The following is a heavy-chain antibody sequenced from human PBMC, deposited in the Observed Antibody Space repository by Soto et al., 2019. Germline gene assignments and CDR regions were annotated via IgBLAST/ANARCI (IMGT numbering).Heavy chain of an antibody. CDR3: AKGLVLMVYADAFDI. Sequence: GGSLRLSCAASGFTFSSYGMHWVRQAPGKGLEWVAVISYDGSNKYYADSVKGRFTISRDNSKNTLYLQMNSLRAEDTAVYYCAKGLVLMVYADAFDIWGQGTMVTVSS. V-gene: IGHV3-30*18. D-gene: IGHD2-8*01. CDR2: ISYDGSNK. J-gene: IGHJ3*02. CDR1: GFTFSSYG.